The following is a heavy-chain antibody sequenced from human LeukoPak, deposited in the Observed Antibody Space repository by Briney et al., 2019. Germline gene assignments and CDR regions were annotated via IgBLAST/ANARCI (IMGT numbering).Heavy chain of an antibody. D-gene: IGHD1-14*01. CDR2: ISVYNGNT. J-gene: IGHJ5*02. CDR3: ARDRLSPGPDGNWFDP. CDR1: GYTFNSYG. V-gene: IGHV1-18*01. Sequence: ASVKVSCKASGYTFNSYGISWVRQAPGQGLEWMGWISVYNGNTNYAQKLQGRVTMTTDTSTSTAYMELRSLRSDDTAVYYCARDRLSPGPDGNWFDPWGQGTLATVSS.